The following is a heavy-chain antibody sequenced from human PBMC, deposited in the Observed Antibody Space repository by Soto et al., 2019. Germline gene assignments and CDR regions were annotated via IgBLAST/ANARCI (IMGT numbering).Heavy chain of an antibody. V-gene: IGHV1-69*13. CDR2: IIPIFGTA. CDR3: ARSYSSSWYYYYGMDV. CDR1: GGTFSSYA. D-gene: IGHD6-13*01. J-gene: IGHJ6*02. Sequence: SVKVSCKASGGTFSSYAISWVRQAPRQGLEWMGGIIPIFGTANYAQKFQGRVTITADESTSTAYMELSSLRSEDTAVYYCARSYSSSWYYYYGMDVWGQGTTVTVSS.